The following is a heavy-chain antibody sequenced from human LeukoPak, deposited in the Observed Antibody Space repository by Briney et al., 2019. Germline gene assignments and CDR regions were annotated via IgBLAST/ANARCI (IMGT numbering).Heavy chain of an antibody. CDR2: IISSSSFI. V-gene: IGHV3-21*01. CDR1: EFTFSSYT. J-gene: IGHJ4*02. Sequence: GGSPRLSCAASEFTFSSYTMNWVRQAPGKGLEWVSSIISSSSFIYYADSVKGRFTISRDNAKNSLYLQMNSLRAEDTAVYYCARDGGYGVHYFDYWGQGTLVTVSS. D-gene: IGHD5-12*01. CDR3: ARDGGYGVHYFDY.